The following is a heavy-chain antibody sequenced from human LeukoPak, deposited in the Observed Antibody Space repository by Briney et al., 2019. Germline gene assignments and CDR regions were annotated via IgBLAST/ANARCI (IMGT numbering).Heavy chain of an antibody. D-gene: IGHD3-10*01. Sequence: GGSLRLSCAASGFTFSSYAVHWVRQAPGKGLEWVAVISYDGSNEYYADSVKGRFTISRDNSKNTLYLQMNSLRAEDTAVYYCARDRYYGSGSYSFDYWGQETLVTVSS. CDR1: GFTFSSYA. CDR2: ISYDGSNE. CDR3: ARDRYYGSGSYSFDY. V-gene: IGHV3-30*04. J-gene: IGHJ4*02.